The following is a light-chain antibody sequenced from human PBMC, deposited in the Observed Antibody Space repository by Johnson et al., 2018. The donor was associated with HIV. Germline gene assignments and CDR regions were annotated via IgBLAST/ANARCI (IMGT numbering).Light chain of an antibody. V-gene: IGLV1-51*02. J-gene: IGLJ1*01. CDR2: ENN. CDR1: SSNIGNNY. Sequence: QLVLTQPPSVSAAPGQKVTISCSGSSSNIGNNYVSWYQQLPGTAPKLLIYENNKRPSGIPDRFSGSKSGTSATLGITGLQTGDEAVYYCGTWDSSLSAYVFGTGTKVTVI. CDR3: GTWDSSLSAYV.